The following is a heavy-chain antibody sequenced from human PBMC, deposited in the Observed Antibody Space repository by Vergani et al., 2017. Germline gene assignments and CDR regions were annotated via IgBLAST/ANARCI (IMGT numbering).Heavy chain of an antibody. D-gene: IGHD3-22*01. V-gene: IGHV3-30*02. J-gene: IGHJ6*02. CDR2: IRYDGSNK. CDR1: GVTFSSNG. Sequence: QVQLVESGGGVVQPGGSLRLSCAASGVTFSSNGMYWVRQAPGKGLERVASIRYDGSNKYYADSVKGRVTISRDNSKNTLYLQMNSLRAEDTAVYYCAKDNAFLSYYYDSGGYYPGYYGMDVWGQGTTVTVSS. CDR3: AKDNAFLSYYYDSGGYYPGYYGMDV.